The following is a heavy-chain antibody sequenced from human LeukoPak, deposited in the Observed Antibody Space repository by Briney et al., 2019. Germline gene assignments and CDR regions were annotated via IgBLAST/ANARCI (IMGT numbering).Heavy chain of an antibody. CDR2: FDPEDGET. Sequence: ASVKVSCKVSGYTLTELSMHWVRQAPGKGLEWMGGFDPEDGETIYAQKFQGRVTMIEDTSTDTAYMELSSLRSEDTAVYYCATGFHSIAVARIRHFDYWGQGTLVTVSS. V-gene: IGHV1-24*01. CDR3: ATGFHSIAVARIRHFDY. J-gene: IGHJ4*02. D-gene: IGHD6-19*01. CDR1: GYTLTELS.